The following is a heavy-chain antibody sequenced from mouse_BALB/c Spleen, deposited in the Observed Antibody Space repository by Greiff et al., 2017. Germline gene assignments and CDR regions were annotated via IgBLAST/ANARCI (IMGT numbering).Heavy chain of an antibody. J-gene: IGHJ3*01. V-gene: IGHV3-2*02. CDR2: ISYSGST. CDR1: GYSITSDYA. CDR3: AREGDGYYGGFAY. Sequence: EVKLLESGPGLVKPSQSLSLTCTVTGYSITSDYAWNWIRQFPGNKLEWMGYISYSGSTSYNPSLKSRISITRDTSKNQFFLQLNSVTTEDTATYYCAREGDGYYGGFAYWGQGTLVTVSA. D-gene: IGHD2-3*01.